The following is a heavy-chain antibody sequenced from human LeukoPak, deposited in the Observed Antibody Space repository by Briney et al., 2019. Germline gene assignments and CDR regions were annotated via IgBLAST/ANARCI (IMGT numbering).Heavy chain of an antibody. D-gene: IGHD3-9*01. CDR2: IYYSGST. Sequence: PSETLSLTCTVSGGSISSYYWSWIRQPPGKGLEWIGYIYYSGSTNYNPSLKSRVTISVDTPKNQFSLKLSSVTAADTAVYYCARLHILTGYYFDYWGQGTLVTVSS. V-gene: IGHV4-59*01. CDR1: GGSISSYY. CDR3: ARLHILTGYYFDY. J-gene: IGHJ4*02.